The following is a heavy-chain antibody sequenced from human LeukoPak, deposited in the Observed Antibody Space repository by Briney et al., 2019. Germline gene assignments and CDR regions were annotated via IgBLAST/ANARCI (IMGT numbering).Heavy chain of an antibody. CDR2: IRCDGSDK. J-gene: IGHJ4*02. Sequence: GGSLRLSCAASGFTFSTYGMHWVRQAPGKGLEWVAFIRCDGSDKYYLDSVKGRFTISRDNSKNTLYLQMNSLRAEDSAVYHCVKDYRSGSYMGHFDYWGQGTLVTVSS. CDR1: GFTFSTYG. D-gene: IGHD6-19*01. V-gene: IGHV3-30*02. CDR3: VKDYRSGSYMGHFDY.